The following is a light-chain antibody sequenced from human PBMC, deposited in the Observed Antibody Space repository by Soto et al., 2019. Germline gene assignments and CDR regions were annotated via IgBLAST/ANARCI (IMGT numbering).Light chain of an antibody. CDR2: GAS. J-gene: IGKJ5*01. CDR3: QQYGSSPPIT. Sequence: EIVLTQPPGTLSLSPGERATLSCRASQSVSSSYLTWYQQKPGQAPRLLIYGASSRATGIPDRFSGSGSGTDFTLTISRLEPEDFAAYYCQQYGSSPPITFGQGTRLEIK. V-gene: IGKV3-20*01. CDR1: QSVSSSY.